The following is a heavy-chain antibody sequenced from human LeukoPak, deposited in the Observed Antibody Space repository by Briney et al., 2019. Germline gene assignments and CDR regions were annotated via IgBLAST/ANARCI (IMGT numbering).Heavy chain of an antibody. CDR2: IIPIFGTA. V-gene: IGHV1-69*13. Sequence: ASAKVSCKAAGGTFSSYAISWARQAPGQGLEWMGGIIPIFGTANYAQKFQGRVTITADESTSTAYMELSSLRSEDTAVYYCARDRPVAGDYYMDVWGKGTTVTVSS. CDR1: GGTFSSYA. J-gene: IGHJ6*03. D-gene: IGHD6-19*01. CDR3: ARDRPVAGDYYMDV.